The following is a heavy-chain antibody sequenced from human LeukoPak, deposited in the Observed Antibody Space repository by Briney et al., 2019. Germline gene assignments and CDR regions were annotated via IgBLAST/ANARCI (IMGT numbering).Heavy chain of an antibody. CDR2: IYYSGST. J-gene: IGHJ3*02. Sequence: SETLSLTCTVSGGSIGSSSYYWGWIRQPPGKGLNWIGSIYYSGSTYYNPSLKSRVTISVDTSKNQFSLKLSSVTAADTAVYYCARDLRPKADYIVGATTDAFDIWGQGTMVTVSS. CDR1: GGSIGSSSYY. V-gene: IGHV4-39*07. CDR3: ARDLRPKADYIVGATTDAFDI. D-gene: IGHD1-26*01.